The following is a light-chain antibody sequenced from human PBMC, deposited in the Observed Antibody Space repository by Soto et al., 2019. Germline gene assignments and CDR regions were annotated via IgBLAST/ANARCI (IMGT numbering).Light chain of an antibody. J-gene: IGKJ1*01. CDR1: QSVSSY. CDR3: QQRSNDPWT. Sequence: EIVLTQSPATLSLSPGERATLSCRASQSVSSYLAWYQQKPGQAPRLLIYDASNRATGIPARFSGSGSGTDFTLTISSLEPEDFAVYYGQQRSNDPWTFGQGTKVEIK. V-gene: IGKV3-11*01. CDR2: DAS.